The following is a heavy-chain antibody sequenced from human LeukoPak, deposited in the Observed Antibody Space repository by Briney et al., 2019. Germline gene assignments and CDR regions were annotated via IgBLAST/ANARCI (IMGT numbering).Heavy chain of an antibody. Sequence: GASVKVSCKASGYTFTSYGISWVRQATGQGLEWMGWMNPNSGNTGYAQKFQGRVTMTRNTSISTAYMELSSLRSEDTAVYYCARGCRYSSSWYVWFDPWGQGTLVTVSS. CDR3: ARGCRYSSSWYVWFDP. CDR2: MNPNSGNT. V-gene: IGHV1-8*02. D-gene: IGHD6-13*01. J-gene: IGHJ5*02. CDR1: GYTFTSYG.